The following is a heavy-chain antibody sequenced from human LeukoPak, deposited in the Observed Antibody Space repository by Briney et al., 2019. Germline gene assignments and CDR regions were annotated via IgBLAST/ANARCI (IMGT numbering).Heavy chain of an antibody. V-gene: IGHV3-30-3*02. CDR2: ISYDGSNK. D-gene: IGHD2-2*01. Sequence: PGRSLRLSCAASGFTFSSYAMHWVRQAPGKGLEWVAVISYDGSNKYYADSVKGRFTISRDNSKNTVYLQTNSLRVEDAAVYFCAKRAKGYCSSINCGTDYWGQGTLVTVSS. J-gene: IGHJ4*02. CDR1: GFTFSSYA. CDR3: AKRAKGYCSSINCGTDY.